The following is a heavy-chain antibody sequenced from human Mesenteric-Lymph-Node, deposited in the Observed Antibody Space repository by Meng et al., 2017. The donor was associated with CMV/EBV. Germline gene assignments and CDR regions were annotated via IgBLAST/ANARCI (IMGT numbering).Heavy chain of an antibody. D-gene: IGHD2-2*01. V-gene: IGHV1-2*04. J-gene: IGHJ4*02. CDR1: GYTFTGYY. Sequence: CKASGYTFTGYYMHWVRQAPGQGLEWMGWINPNSGGTNYAQKFQGWVTMTRDTSISIAYMELSRLRSDDTAVYYCARGMSSTSKDFDYWGQGTLVTVS. CDR3: ARGMSSTSKDFDY. CDR2: INPNSGGT.